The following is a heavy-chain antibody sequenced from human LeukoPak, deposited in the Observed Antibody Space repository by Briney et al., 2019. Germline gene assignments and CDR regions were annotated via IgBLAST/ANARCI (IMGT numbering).Heavy chain of an antibody. CDR2: IYPGDSDT. CDR1: GYSFTNYW. Sequence: AESLQISCNGSGYSFTNYWIGWVRQMPGKGLEWMGIIYPGDSDTSYSPSFQGQVTISADKSISTAYLQWSSLKASDTAMYYCARRTNFDYWGQGTLVTVSS. CDR3: ARRTNFDY. J-gene: IGHJ4*02. V-gene: IGHV5-51*01. D-gene: IGHD2-2*01.